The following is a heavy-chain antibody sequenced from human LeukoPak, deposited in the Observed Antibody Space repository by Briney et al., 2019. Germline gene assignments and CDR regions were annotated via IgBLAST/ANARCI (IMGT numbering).Heavy chain of an antibody. Sequence: SETLSLTCTVSGGSISSYYWSWIRQPPGKGLEWIGYIYYSGSTNYNPSLKSRVTISVDTSKNQFSLKLSSVTAADTAVYYCARHADDFWSGYHRYYFDYWGQGTLVTVFS. V-gene: IGHV4-59*08. D-gene: IGHD3-3*01. CDR2: IYYSGST. CDR3: ARHADDFWSGYHRYYFDY. CDR1: GGSISSYY. J-gene: IGHJ4*02.